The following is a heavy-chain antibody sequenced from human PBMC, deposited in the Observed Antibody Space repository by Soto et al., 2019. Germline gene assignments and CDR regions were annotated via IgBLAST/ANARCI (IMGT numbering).Heavy chain of an antibody. Sequence: QVQLVQSGAEVKKPGATVKVSCKASGYIVTSFGINWVRQAPGQGLEWMGCISEYGDSNYSEKLQDRVSLTPDTYTNTAYMELRSLGSDDTGVYYCARGGGAYDVLGQGKKITVSS. J-gene: IGHJ3*01. CDR2: ISEYGDS. V-gene: IGHV1-18*01. CDR1: GYIVTSFG. CDR3: ARGGGAYDV.